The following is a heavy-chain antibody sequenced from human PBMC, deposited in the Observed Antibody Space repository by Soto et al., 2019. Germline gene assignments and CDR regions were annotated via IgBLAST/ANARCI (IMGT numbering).Heavy chain of an antibody. CDR2: CIPIFPTP. D-gene: IGHD5-12*01. J-gene: IGHJ6*02. CDR1: GGTFSTSA. V-gene: IGHV1-69*12. Sequence: QVQLEQSGAEVKKPGSSVKVSCKASGGTFSTSAISWVRQAPGQGLAWMGGCIPIFPTPYYAHKFQVKLTITANETTSTADMELSGLKTSDTAEYYCAKYRDRLKSGANYYYILDVWGQGTTVTVSS. CDR3: AKYRDRLKSGANYYYILDV.